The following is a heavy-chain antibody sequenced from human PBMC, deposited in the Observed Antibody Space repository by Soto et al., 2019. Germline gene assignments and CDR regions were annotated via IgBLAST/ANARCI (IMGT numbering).Heavy chain of an antibody. CDR1: GFIFSSYA. Sequence: EVQLLESGGGLVQPGGSLRLSCAASGFIFSSYAMSWVRQAPGKGLEWVSVISGSGGSTYYADSVKGRFTISRDNYKNTLYLQMNSLRAEDTAVYYCSRRTSGWYFDYWGQGTLVTVSS. CDR3: SRRTSGWYFDY. V-gene: IGHV3-23*01. CDR2: ISGSGGST. J-gene: IGHJ4*02. D-gene: IGHD6-19*01.